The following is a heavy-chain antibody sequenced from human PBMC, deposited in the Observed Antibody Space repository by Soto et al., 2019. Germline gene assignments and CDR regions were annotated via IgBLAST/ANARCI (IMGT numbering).Heavy chain of an antibody. CDR1: GYTFTSYG. Sequence: QVQLVQSGAEVKKPGASVKVSCKASGYTFTSYGISWVRQAPGQGLEWMGWISAYNGNTNYAQKLQGRVTMTTDTSXSXXYMELRSLRSDDTAVYYCARDIGFRSTVPYWYFDLWGRGTLVTVSS. D-gene: IGHD4-17*01. V-gene: IGHV1-18*01. J-gene: IGHJ2*01. CDR2: ISAYNGNT. CDR3: ARDIGFRSTVPYWYFDL.